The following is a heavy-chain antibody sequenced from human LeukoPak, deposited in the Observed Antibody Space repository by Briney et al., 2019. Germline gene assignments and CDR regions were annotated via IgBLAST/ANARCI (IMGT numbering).Heavy chain of an antibody. CDR3: ARGPNYFDY. Sequence: PSETLSLTCTVSGYSISSGYCWGWIRQPPGKGLEWIGSIDHSGSTYYNPSLKSRVTISVDTSKNQFSLKLSSVTAADTAVYYCARGPNYFDYWGQGTLVTVSS. V-gene: IGHV4-38-2*02. CDR2: IDHSGST. CDR1: GYSISSGYC. J-gene: IGHJ4*02.